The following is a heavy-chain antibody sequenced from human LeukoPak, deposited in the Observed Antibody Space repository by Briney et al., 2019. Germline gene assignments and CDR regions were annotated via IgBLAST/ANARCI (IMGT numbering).Heavy chain of an antibody. V-gene: IGHV1-18*04. CDR2: ISAYNGNT. J-gene: IGHJ6*04. CDR1: GYTFTSYG. Sequence: ASVKVSGKASGYTFTSYGISWVRQAPGQGLEWMGWISAYNGNTNYEQKLQGRVTMTTDTSTSTAYMELRSLRSDDTAVYYCARGCSSTSCYWNYYYYGMDVWGKGTTVTVSS. D-gene: IGHD2-2*01. CDR3: ARGCSSTSCYWNYYYYGMDV.